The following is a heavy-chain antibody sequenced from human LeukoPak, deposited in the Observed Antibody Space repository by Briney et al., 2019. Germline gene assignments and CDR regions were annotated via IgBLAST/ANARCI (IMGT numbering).Heavy chain of an antibody. V-gene: IGHV3-33*03. Sequence: GGSLRLSCAASGFTFSNYGMHWVRQAPGKGLEWVAVIWYDGSNEYYADSVKGRFTISRDNAKNSLYLQMNSLRAEDTAVYYCASIANYMDVWGKGTTVTVSS. CDR1: GFTFSNYG. CDR3: ASIANYMDV. D-gene: IGHD6-13*01. J-gene: IGHJ6*03. CDR2: IWYDGSNE.